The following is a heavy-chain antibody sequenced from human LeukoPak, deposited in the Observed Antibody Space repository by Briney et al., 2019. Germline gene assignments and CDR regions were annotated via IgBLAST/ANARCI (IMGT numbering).Heavy chain of an antibody. CDR1: GGPISSSSYY. CDR2: IYYSGST. Sequence: SETLSLTCTVSGGPISSSSYYWGWIRQPPGKGLEWIGSIYYSGSTYYNPSFKSRVTISVDTSKNQFSLKLSSVTAADTAVYYCARVGKDGYYYYYYMDVWGKGTTVTVSS. CDR3: ARVGKDGYYYYYYMDV. J-gene: IGHJ6*03. V-gene: IGHV4-39*07.